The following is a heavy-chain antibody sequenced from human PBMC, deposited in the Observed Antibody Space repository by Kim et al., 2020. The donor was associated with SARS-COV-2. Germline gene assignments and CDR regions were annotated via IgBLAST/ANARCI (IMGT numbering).Heavy chain of an antibody. CDR1: GFTFSSYA. V-gene: IGHV3-23*01. D-gene: IGHD3-3*01. CDR3: AKDPSDLLWSGYYLQFDY. Sequence: GGSLRLSCAASGFTFSSYAMSWVRQAPGKGLEWVSAISGSGGSTYYADSVKGRFTISRDNSKNTLYLQMNSLRAEDTAVYYCAKDPSDLLWSGYYLQFDYWGQGTLVTVSS. J-gene: IGHJ4*02. CDR2: ISGSGGST.